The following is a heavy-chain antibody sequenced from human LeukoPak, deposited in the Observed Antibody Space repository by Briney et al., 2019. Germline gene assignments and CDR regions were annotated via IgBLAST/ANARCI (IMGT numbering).Heavy chain of an antibody. V-gene: IGHV1-69*13. CDR1: GGTFSSYA. CDR3: ARGRRIGYCSSTSCPYYFDY. Sequence: SVKVSCKASGGTFSSYAISWVRQAPGQGLEWMGGIIPIFGTANYAQKFQGRVTITADESTSTAYMELSSLRSEDTAVYYCARGRRIGYCSSTSCPYYFDYWGQETLVTVSS. J-gene: IGHJ4*02. D-gene: IGHD2-2*01. CDR2: IIPIFGTA.